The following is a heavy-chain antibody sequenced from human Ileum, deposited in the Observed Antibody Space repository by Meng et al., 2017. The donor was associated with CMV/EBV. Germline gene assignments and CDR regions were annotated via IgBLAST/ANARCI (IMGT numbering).Heavy chain of an antibody. V-gene: IGHV3-21*01. CDR2: ISGSGSYI. Sequence: GESLKISCAASAFSFSTYSMNWVRQAPGRGLEWVSSISGSGSYINDADSVKGRFTISRDNAKNSLYLQMNSLGAEDTAVHYCARDLTGGTYYGMDVWGQVTTVTVSS. CDR3: ARDLTGGTYYGMDV. J-gene: IGHJ6*02. D-gene: IGHD1-14*01. CDR1: AFSFSTYS.